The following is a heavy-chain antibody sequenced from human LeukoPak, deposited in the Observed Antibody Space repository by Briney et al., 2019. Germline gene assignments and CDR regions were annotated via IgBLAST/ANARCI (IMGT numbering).Heavy chain of an antibody. V-gene: IGHV3-7*03. Sequence: GGSLRLSYAGSGLTFINYWMTGVRQVPGRGLEWVANINRDGSGKYYLPSVRGRFTISKDDAKDSLYLQMDSLRPEDTAIYYCARVEYSGNGNLYWGQGTLVTVSS. CDR2: INRDGSGK. J-gene: IGHJ4*02. CDR1: GLTFINYW. D-gene: IGHD1-26*01. CDR3: ARVEYSGNGNLY.